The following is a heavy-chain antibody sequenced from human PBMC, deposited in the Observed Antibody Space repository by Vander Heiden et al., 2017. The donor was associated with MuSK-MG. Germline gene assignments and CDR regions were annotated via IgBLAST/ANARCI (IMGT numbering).Heavy chain of an antibody. D-gene: IGHD3-22*01. CDR3: ARDRAYYYDSSGRYYYYYYGMDV. CDR1: GGPISRWGYY. Sequence: QVQLQESGPGLVKPSQTLSLACTFSGGPISRWGYYWSWIRQHPGKGLEWIGYIYYSGSTYYNPSLKSRVTISVDTSKNQFSLKLSSVTAADTAVYYCARDRAYYYDSSGRYYYYYYGMDVWGQGTTVTVSS. V-gene: IGHV4-31*03. J-gene: IGHJ6*02. CDR2: IYYSGST.